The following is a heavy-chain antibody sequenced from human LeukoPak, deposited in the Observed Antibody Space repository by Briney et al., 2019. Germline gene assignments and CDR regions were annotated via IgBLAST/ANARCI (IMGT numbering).Heavy chain of an antibody. CDR1: GGSFSGYY. CDR3: ARRADIYYFDY. Sequence: KPSETLSLTCAVYGGSFSGYYWSWIRQPPGKGLEWIGEINHSGSTNYNPSLKSRVTISVDTSKNQFSLKLSSVTAADTAVYYCARRADIYYFDYWGQGTLVTVSS. D-gene: IGHD5-12*01. CDR2: INHSGST. V-gene: IGHV4-34*01. J-gene: IGHJ4*02.